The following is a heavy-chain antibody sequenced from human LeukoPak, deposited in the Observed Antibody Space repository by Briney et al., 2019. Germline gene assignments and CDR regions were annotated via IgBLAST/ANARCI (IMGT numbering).Heavy chain of an antibody. V-gene: IGHV3-9*01. D-gene: IGHD3-3*01. CDR3: AKDQATFGISDYGMDV. CDR2: ISWNSGST. Sequence: GGSLRLSCAASGFTFDDYAMYWVRQSPGKGLEWVSGISWNSGSTGYADSVRGRFTISRDNAKKSLYLQMNSLRDEDTALYYCAKDQATFGISDYGMDVWGQGTKVTVSS. CDR1: GFTFDDYA. J-gene: IGHJ6*02.